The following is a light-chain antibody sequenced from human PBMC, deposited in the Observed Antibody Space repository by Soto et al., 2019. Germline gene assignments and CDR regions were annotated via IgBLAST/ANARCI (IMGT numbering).Light chain of an antibody. CDR3: QQYNNWPPVT. J-gene: IGKJ1*01. CDR2: GAS. Sequence: EIVMTQSPATLSVSPGERATLSCRASQSVSSNLAWYQQKPGQAPRLLIYGASTRATGIPARFSGSGSGTEFTLTIRSVQSEDFAVYYCQQYNNWPPVTFGQGTKVEIK. CDR1: QSVSSN. V-gene: IGKV3-15*01.